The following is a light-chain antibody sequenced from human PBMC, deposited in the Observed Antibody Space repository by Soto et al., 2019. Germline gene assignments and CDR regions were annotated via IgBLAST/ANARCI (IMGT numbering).Light chain of an antibody. Sequence: EIVMTQSPATLSVSPGERATLSCRASQSISSSLAWYQLKPGQAPRLLIYGASTRATGIPARFSGSGSGTEFTLTISSLQSEDFAVYYCQQYNDWPYTFGQGTKLEIK. CDR1: QSISSS. CDR3: QQYNDWPYT. J-gene: IGKJ2*01. V-gene: IGKV3-15*01. CDR2: GAS.